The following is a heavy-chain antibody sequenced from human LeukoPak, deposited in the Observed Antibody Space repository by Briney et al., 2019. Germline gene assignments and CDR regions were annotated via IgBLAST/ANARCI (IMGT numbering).Heavy chain of an antibody. D-gene: IGHD3-3*01. CDR2: IGGSGDNI. J-gene: IGHJ4*02. CDR3: AKRPISGNDKSFDY. CDR1: GFTFSSYA. V-gene: IGHV3-23*01. Sequence: GGSLRLSCAASGFTFSSYAMKWVRQAPGKGLQWVSVIGGSGDNIHYADSVKGRFTISRDNSKNTLYLQMISLRVEDTAVYYCAKRPISGNDKSFDYWGQGTLDTVSS.